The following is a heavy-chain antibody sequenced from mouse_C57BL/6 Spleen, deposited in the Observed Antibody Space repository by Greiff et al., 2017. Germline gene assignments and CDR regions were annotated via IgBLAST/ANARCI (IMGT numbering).Heavy chain of an antibody. V-gene: IGHV1-15*01. CDR1: GYTFTDYE. D-gene: IGHD1-1*01. CDR3: TNLYYYY. J-gene: IGHJ2*01. CDR2: IDPETGGT. Sequence: VQRVESGAELVRPGASVTLSCKASGYTFTDYEMHWVKQTPVHGLEWIGAIDPETGGTAYNQKFKGKAILTADKSSSTAYMELRSLTSEDSAVYYCTNLYYYYWGQGTTLTVSS.